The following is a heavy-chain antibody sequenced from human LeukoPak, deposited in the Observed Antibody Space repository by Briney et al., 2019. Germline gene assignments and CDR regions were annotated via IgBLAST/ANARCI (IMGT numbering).Heavy chain of an antibody. J-gene: IGHJ4*02. V-gene: IGHV3-7*01. CDR2: IDKNGREK. CDR3: ATYTQKFGAPGTDY. Sequence: GGSLRLSCTVSGFTFSNYWMRWVRQAPGKGLEWVASIDKNGREKRYVDPVEGRFTISRDNAAHSVYLQMTSLGAEDTAVYYCATYTQKFGAPGTDYWGRGTLVTVSS. CDR1: GFTFSNYW. D-gene: IGHD3-10*01.